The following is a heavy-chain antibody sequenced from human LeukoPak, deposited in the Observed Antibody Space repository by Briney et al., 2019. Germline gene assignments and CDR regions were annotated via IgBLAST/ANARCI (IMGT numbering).Heavy chain of an antibody. CDR3: AQKSTGTFDI. V-gene: IGHV3-30*02. D-gene: IGHD6-13*01. J-gene: IGHJ3*02. CDR1: GFTFSSYS. CDR2: IQFDGIKK. Sequence: GGPLRLSCAASGFTFSSYSMNWVRQAPGKGLEWVAYIQFDGIKKFYSDSVKGRFTISRDNSKNTLFLQMSSLTTEDTAVYYCAQKSTGTFDIWGQGTMVTVSP.